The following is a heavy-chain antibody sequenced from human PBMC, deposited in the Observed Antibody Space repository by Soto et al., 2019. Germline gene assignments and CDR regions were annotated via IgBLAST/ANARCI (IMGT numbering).Heavy chain of an antibody. D-gene: IGHD6-25*01. V-gene: IGHV3-23*01. CDR2: ISGSGGST. CDR1: GFAFSSYA. CDR3: AKLFRLHQQNYFDY. J-gene: IGHJ4*02. Sequence: GGSLRLSCAASGFAFSSYAMSWVRQAPGKGLEWVSAISGSGGSTYYADSVKGRFTISRDNSKNTLYLQMNSLRAEDTAVYYCAKLFRLHQQNYFDYWGQGTLVTVSS.